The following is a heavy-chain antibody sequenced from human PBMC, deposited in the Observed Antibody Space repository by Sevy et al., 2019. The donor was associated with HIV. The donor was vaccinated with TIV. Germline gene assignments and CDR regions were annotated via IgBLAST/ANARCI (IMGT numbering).Heavy chain of an antibody. CDR3: AREWGPELELPHSWLCY. D-gene: IGHD1-7*01. J-gene: IGHJ4*02. CDR2: MNPDSGNT. Sequence: ASVKVSCKASGYTFTSYDINWVRQATGQGLEWIGWMNPDSGNTGSAQKFQDRVTMTRNTSIATAYMELSGLRSEDTAVYYCAREWGPELELPHSWLCYWGQGTLVTVSS. V-gene: IGHV1-8*01. CDR1: GYTFTSYD.